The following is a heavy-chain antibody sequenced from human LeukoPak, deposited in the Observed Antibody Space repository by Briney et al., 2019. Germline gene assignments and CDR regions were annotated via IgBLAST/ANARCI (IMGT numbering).Heavy chain of an antibody. Sequence: GGSLRLSCAASEFSVGSNYMTWVRQAPGKGLEWVSSISRSGGSTYYAESVRGRLTISRDNAESSVYLHVNSLRVEDTAIYYCVRGDKRDYWGQGTLVTVAS. CDR2: ISRSGGST. D-gene: IGHD5-24*01. J-gene: IGHJ4*01. CDR3: VRGDKRDY. V-gene: IGHV3-21*01. CDR1: EFSVGSNY.